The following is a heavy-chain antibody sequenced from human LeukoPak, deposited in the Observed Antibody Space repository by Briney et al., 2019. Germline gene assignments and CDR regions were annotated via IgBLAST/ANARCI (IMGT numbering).Heavy chain of an antibody. Sequence: SETLSLTCTVSGDSISSGDYYWSWIRQPAGKGLEWIGRISSSGSTNYNPSLKSRVTISVDTSKNQFSLKLNSVTAADTALYYCARAYSSSWYWNWFDPWGQGTLVTVSS. CDR3: ARAYSSSWYWNWFDP. V-gene: IGHV4-61*02. J-gene: IGHJ5*02. D-gene: IGHD6-13*01. CDR1: GDSISSGDYY. CDR2: ISSSGST.